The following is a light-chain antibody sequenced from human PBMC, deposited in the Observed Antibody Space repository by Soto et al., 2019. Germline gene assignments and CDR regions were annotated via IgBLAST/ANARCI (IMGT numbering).Light chain of an antibody. J-gene: IGKJ5*01. CDR2: GAS. CDR1: QRCLTK. V-gene: IGKV3-15*01. CDR3: QQYNNWPPIT. Sequence: EIVVKHSPDTLYVSTGEGATLSCRASQRCLTKLAWYQQKAGQAPRLLIYGASTRATGIPARFSGSGSGTEFTLTISSLQSEDFAVYYCQQYNNWPPITFGQGTLLEIK.